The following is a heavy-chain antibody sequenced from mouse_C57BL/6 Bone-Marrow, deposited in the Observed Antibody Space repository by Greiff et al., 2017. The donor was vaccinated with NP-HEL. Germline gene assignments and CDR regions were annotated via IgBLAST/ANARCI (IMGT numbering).Heavy chain of an antibody. CDR3: ARNRNPYGSSYEWYFDV. D-gene: IGHD1-1*01. J-gene: IGHJ1*03. V-gene: IGHV2-9-1*01. CDR1: GFSLTSYA. Sequence: VKLVESGPGLVAPSQSLSITCTVSGFSLTSYAISWVRQPPGKGLEWLGVIWTGGGTNYNSALKSRLSISKDNSKSQVFLKMNSLQTDDTARYYCARNRNPYGSSYEWYFDVWGTGTTVTVSS. CDR2: IWTGGGT.